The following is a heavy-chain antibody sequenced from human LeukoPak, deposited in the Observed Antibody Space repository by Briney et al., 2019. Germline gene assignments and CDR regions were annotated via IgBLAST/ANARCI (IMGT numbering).Heavy chain of an antibody. D-gene: IGHD3-9*01. CDR2: ITPDGSEN. J-gene: IGHJ4*02. CDR1: GFTFTNYW. V-gene: IGHV3-7*01. Sequence: GGSLRLSCAASGFTFTNYWMYWVRQAPGKGLEWVASITPDGSENYYADSVKGRFTISRDNSKNTLYLQMNSLRAEDTAVYYCARGKAGYDILTGYYNGFCDYWGQGTLVTVSS. CDR3: ARGKAGYDILTGYYNGFCDY.